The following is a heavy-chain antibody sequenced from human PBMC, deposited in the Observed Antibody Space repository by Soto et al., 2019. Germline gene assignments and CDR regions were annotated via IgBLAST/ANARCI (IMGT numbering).Heavy chain of an antibody. J-gene: IGHJ5*02. D-gene: IGHD2-2*01. CDR1: GGSISSNNW. CDR3: ARAREYCSSSSCYLEP. V-gene: IGHV4-4*02. Sequence: RSLTCAVSGGSISSNNWWNWVRQPPGKGLEWIGEIHHSGSTNYNPSLKSRVTISVDKSKNQFSLKLNSVTAADTAVYYCARAREYCSSSSCYLEPWRQGTLVTVSS. CDR2: IHHSGST.